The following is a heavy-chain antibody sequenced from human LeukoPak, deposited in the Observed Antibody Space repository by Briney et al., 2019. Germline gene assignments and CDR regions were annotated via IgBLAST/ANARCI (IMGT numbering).Heavy chain of an antibody. D-gene: IGHD6-13*01. CDR2: INPNSGGT. J-gene: IGHJ4*02. Sequence: ASVKVSCKASGYTFTDYYMHWVQQAPGQGLEWMGWINPNSGGTNYAQKFQGRVTMTRDTSISTAYMELSRLRSDDTAVYYCARDQVAAAGGRPLDYWGQGTLVTVSS. V-gene: IGHV1-2*02. CDR3: ARDQVAAAGGRPLDY. CDR1: GYTFTDYY.